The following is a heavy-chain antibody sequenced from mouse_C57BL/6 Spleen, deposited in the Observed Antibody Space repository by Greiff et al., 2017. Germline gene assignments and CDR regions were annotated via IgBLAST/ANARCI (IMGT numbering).Heavy chain of an antibody. Sequence: EVKLQESGPGLVKPSQSLSLTCSVTGYSITSGYYWNWIRQFPGNKLEWMGYISYDGSNNYNPSLKNRIPITRDTSKNQFFLKLNSVTTEDTAPYYGASLYYGNYHYWGQGTTLTVSS. J-gene: IGHJ2*01. CDR2: ISYDGSN. D-gene: IGHD2-1*01. CDR3: ASLYYGNYHY. V-gene: IGHV3-6*01. CDR1: GYSITSGYY.